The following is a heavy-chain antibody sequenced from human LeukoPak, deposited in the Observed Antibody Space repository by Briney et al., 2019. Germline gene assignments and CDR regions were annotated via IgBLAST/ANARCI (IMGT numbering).Heavy chain of an antibody. D-gene: IGHD3-3*01. CDR3: ARDWKSSYDFWSGYPYYYYGMDV. J-gene: IGHJ6*02. Sequence: NPGGSLRLSCAGSGFNFSNYAMTWVRQAPGKGLEWVTVISGSGGRAYYADSVKGRFTISRDNSKNTLYLQMNSLRAEDTAVYYCARDWKSSYDFWSGYPYYYYGMDVWGQGTTVTVSS. CDR1: GFNFSNYA. CDR2: ISGSGGRA. V-gene: IGHV3-23*01.